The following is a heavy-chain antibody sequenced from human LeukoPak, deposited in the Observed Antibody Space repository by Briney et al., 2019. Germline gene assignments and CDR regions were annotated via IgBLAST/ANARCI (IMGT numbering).Heavy chain of an antibody. D-gene: IGHD3-10*01. CDR1: GGSISSSSYY. Sequence: PSETLSLTCTVPGGSISSSSYYWGWIRQPPGTGLEWIGSIYYSGSTYYNPSLKSRVTISVDTSKNQFSLKLSSVTAADTAVYYCARLPYYYGSGSYPFDYWGQGTLVTVSS. CDR3: ARLPYYYGSGSYPFDY. V-gene: IGHV4-39*07. CDR2: IYYSGST. J-gene: IGHJ4*02.